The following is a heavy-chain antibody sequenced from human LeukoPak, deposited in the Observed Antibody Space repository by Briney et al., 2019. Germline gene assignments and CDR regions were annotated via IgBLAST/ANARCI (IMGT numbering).Heavy chain of an antibody. Sequence: GASVKVSCKASGYTFTSYGISWVRQAPGQGLEWMGWIGAYNGNTNYAQKLQGRVTMTTDTSTSTAYMELRSLRSDDTAVYYCARDGRYGSGSSPPLEYFQHWGQGTLVTVSS. CDR3: ARDGRYGSGSSPPLEYFQH. CDR2: IGAYNGNT. V-gene: IGHV1-18*01. J-gene: IGHJ1*01. D-gene: IGHD3-10*01. CDR1: GYTFTSYG.